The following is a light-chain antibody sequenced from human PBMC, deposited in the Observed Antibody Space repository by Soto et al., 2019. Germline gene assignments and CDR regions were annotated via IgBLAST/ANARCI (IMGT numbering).Light chain of an antibody. J-gene: IGKJ3*01. CDR3: QNYNSASET. V-gene: IGKV1-27*01. Sequence: IRMTQSPSSLSASVGDRVTNTCRARQDSNNFLAWYQQKPGQVPKVLIYATYTLHSGVPSRFSGSGSGTDFTLTITSLQPEDVATYYCQNYNSASETFGPGTKVDIK. CDR2: ATY. CDR1: QDSNNF.